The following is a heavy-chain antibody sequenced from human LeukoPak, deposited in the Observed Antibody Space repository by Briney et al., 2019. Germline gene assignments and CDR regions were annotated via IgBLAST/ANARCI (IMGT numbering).Heavy chain of an antibody. V-gene: IGHV1-24*01. CDR2: FYADTVET. Sequence: SLKVSCKVSGYTLTELSMPWVRQTPGNGLVRMGGFYADTVETIYVHKIQGRVTLSPQTYTETASMELGGLRSEETAVYFSATGQRWFDYWGQGTRVTVSS. J-gene: IGHJ5*01. CDR3: ATGQRWFDY. CDR1: GYTLTELS.